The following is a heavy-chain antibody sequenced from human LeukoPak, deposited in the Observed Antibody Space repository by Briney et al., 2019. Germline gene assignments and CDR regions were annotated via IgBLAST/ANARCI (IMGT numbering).Heavy chain of an antibody. CDR2: ISGSGGST. CDR3: ARDDYSDYSDAFDI. CDR1: GFTFSSHA. Sequence: GGSLRLSCAASGFTFSSHAMSWVRQAPGKGVGWGSAISGSGGSTYYADSVKGRFTISRDNAKNTLYLQMNSLRAEDTAVYYCARDDYSDYSDAFDIWGQGTMVTVSS. V-gene: IGHV3-23*01. D-gene: IGHD4-11*01. J-gene: IGHJ3*02.